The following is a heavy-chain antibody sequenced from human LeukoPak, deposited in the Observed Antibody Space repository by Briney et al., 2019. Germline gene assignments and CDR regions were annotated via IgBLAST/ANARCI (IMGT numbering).Heavy chain of an antibody. CDR3: ARLGVGADP. J-gene: IGHJ5*02. CDR2: VNHSGST. D-gene: IGHD1-26*01. V-gene: IGHV4-34*01. CDR1: NVFFSGYY. Sequence: SETLSLTCGIYNVFFSGYYWSWLRQSPGKGLEWIGEVNHSGSTNYNPSLKSRVIISRDTSNNQFSLELSSVTAADTAVYYCARLGVGADPWGQGTLVTVSS.